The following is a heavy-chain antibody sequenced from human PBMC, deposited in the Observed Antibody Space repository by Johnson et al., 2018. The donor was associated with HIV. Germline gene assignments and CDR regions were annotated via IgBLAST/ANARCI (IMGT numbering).Heavy chain of an antibody. CDR3: ASSWGSRLDDAFDI. Sequence: VQLVESGGGVVQTGRSLRLSCAASGFTFSSYAMHWVRQAPGKGLEWVSAISGSGGSTYYADSVKGRFTISRDNAKNSLFLQMNSLRAEDTAVYYCASSWGSRLDDAFDIWGQGTMVSVS. V-gene: IGHV3-23*04. J-gene: IGHJ3*02. CDR2: ISGSGGST. D-gene: IGHD6-13*01. CDR1: GFTFSSYA.